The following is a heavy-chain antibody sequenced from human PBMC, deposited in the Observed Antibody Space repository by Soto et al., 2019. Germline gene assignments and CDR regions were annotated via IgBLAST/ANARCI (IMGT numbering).Heavy chain of an antibody. Sequence: QVQLQESGPGLVKPSETLSLTCTVSGGSISSYYWSWIRQPPGKGLEWIGYIYYSGSTNYNPSLKSRVTISVDTSKNQFSLKLSSVTAADTAVYYCARVAVAGNFDYWGQGTLVTVSS. CDR2: IYYSGST. CDR1: GGSISSYY. CDR3: ARVAVAGNFDY. J-gene: IGHJ4*02. D-gene: IGHD6-19*01. V-gene: IGHV4-59*01.